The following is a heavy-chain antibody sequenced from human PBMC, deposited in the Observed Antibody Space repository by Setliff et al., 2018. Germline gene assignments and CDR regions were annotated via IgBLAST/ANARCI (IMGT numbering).Heavy chain of an antibody. V-gene: IGHV1-3*01. CDR1: GYTFTGYY. CDR2: INGGNGNT. J-gene: IGHJ4*02. D-gene: IGHD2-2*02. Sequence: ASVKVSCKASGYTFTGYYMHWVRQAPGQRLEWMGWINGGNGNTKYSQKFQGRITITRDTSASTAYMEMSSLRSEDTAVYYCARDREYCSRTSCYIDYWGQGALVTVS. CDR3: ARDREYCSRTSCYIDY.